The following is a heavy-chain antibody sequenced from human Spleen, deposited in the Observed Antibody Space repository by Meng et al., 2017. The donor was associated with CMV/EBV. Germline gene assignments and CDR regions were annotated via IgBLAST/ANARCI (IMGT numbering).Heavy chain of an antibody. Sequence: LSLTCAASGFTFSSYAMSWVRQAPGKGLEWVSAISGSGGSTYYADSVKGRFTISRDNSKNTLYLQMNSLRAEDTAVYYCAKVLVRYYYYGMDVWGQGTTVTVSS. CDR3: AKVLVRYYYYGMDV. D-gene: IGHD3-10*02. V-gene: IGHV3-23*01. CDR2: ISGSGGST. J-gene: IGHJ6*02. CDR1: GFTFSSYA.